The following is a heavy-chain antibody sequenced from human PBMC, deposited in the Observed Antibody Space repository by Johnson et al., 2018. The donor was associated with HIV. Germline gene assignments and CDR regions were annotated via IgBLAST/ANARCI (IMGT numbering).Heavy chain of an antibody. Sequence: VQLVESGGGLVQPGGSLRLSCAASGFTFSSYDMHWVRQATGQGLEWVSVMGAAGDTYYPGSVQGRVTISRENAKNSLYLQMNSLRAEDTAVYYCAGGDYDILTGYAFDIWGQGTMVTVSS. V-gene: IGHV3-13*01. CDR3: AGGDYDILTGYAFDI. CDR2: MGAAGDT. D-gene: IGHD3-9*01. J-gene: IGHJ3*02. CDR1: GFTFSSYD.